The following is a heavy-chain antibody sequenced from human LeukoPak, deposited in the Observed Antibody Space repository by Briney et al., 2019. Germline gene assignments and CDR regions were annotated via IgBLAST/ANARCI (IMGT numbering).Heavy chain of an antibody. V-gene: IGHV3-23*01. CDR2: ISGSGGST. J-gene: IGHJ5*02. Sequence: GGTLRLSCAASGFTFSSYSMSWVRQAPGKGLEWVSAISGSGGSTYYADSVKGRFTISRDNSKNTLYLQMNSLRAEDTAVYYCAKGKSSSWYYWFDPWGQGTLVTVSS. CDR3: AKGKSSSWYYWFDP. CDR1: GFTFSSYS. D-gene: IGHD6-13*01.